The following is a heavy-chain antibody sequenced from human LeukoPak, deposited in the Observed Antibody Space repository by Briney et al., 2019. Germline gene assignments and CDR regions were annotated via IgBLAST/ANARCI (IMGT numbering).Heavy chain of an antibody. Sequence: SQTLSLTCTVSGGSISSGGYYWSWIRQHPGKGLEWIGYIYYSGSTYYNPSLKSRVTISVDTSKNQFSLKLSSVTAADTAVYYCARTIAAAGPGWFDPWGQGTLVTVSS. D-gene: IGHD6-13*01. CDR3: ARTIAAAGPGWFDP. V-gene: IGHV4-31*03. CDR2: IYYSGST. CDR1: GGSISSGGYY. J-gene: IGHJ5*02.